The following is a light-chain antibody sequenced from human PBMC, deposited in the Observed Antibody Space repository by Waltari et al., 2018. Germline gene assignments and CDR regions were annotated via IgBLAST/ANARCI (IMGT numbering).Light chain of an antibody. Sequence: EIVLTQSPGTLSLSPGQRATLSCRASQSVSGNNLAWYQQKPAQAPMLLTHGASNRATGIPDRFSGSGSGTDFTLTISRLEPEDFAVYYCQQYGRSWNTFGQGTKLEIK. CDR3: QQYGRSWNT. CDR1: QSVSGNN. V-gene: IGKV3-20*01. J-gene: IGKJ2*01. CDR2: GAS.